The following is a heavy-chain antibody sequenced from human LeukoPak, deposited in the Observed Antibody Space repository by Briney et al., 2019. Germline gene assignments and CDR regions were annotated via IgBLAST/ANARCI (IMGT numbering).Heavy chain of an antibody. J-gene: IGHJ3*02. V-gene: IGHV4-61*02. CDR2: IYSSGST. Sequence: TSQTLSPTCSVSGDSISSGTYYWSWVRQPAGKGLEWIGRIYSSGSTNYNPSLKSRVALSVDTSKNQFSLKLSSVTAADTAVYYCARGPTRAIGFDIWGQGTTVTVS. CDR3: ARGPTRAIGFDI. CDR1: GDSISSGTYY.